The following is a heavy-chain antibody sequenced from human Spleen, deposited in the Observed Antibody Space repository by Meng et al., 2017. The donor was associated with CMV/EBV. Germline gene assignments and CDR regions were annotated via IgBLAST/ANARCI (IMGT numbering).Heavy chain of an antibody. D-gene: IGHD3-10*01. J-gene: IGHJ6*01. CDR2: ITSSSSHT. CDR1: GFTFSVYS. Sequence: GESLMISCAASGFTFSVYSMNWVRQAPGKGLEWVSSITSSSSHTHYADSVKGRFTISRDNAKNSVYFQMNSLGAEDTAVYYCARPQESPRVWGQGTTVTVSS. CDR3: ARPQESPRV. V-gene: IGHV3-21*06.